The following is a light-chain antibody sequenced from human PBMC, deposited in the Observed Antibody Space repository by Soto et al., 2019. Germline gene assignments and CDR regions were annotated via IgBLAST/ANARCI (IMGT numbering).Light chain of an antibody. CDR1: SSDVGGYNY. CDR2: DVS. CDR3: SSYTSSNPPI. J-gene: IGLJ2*01. V-gene: IGLV2-14*03. Sequence: QSALTQPASVSGSPGQSITISCTGTSSDVGGYNYVSWYQQHPGKVPRLMIYDVSNRPSGVSNRFSGSKSGNTASLTISGLQAEDEADYSCSSYTSSNPPIFGGGTKVTVL.